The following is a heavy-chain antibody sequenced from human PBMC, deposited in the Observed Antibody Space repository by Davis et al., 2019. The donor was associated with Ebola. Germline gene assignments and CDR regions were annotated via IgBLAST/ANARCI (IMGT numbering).Heavy chain of an antibody. Sequence: SLKISCAASGFTFSSYAMSWVRQAPGKGLEWVSGISWNSGSIGYADSVKGRFTISRDNAKNSLYLQMNSLRAEDTALYYCAKDWNVVPAAPIDYWGQGTLVTVSS. D-gene: IGHD2-2*01. CDR1: GFTFSSYA. CDR3: AKDWNVVPAAPIDY. CDR2: ISWNSGSI. V-gene: IGHV3-9*01. J-gene: IGHJ4*02.